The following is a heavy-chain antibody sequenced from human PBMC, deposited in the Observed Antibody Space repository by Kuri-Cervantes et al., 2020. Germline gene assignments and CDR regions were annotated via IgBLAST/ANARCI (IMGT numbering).Heavy chain of an antibody. Sequence: GGSLRLSCAASGFTVSSNYMSWVRQAPGKGLEWVSVIYSCGSTYYADSVKGRFTISRDNSKNTLYLQMNSLRAEDTAVYYCARDRGVAYPDAFDIWGQGTTVTVSS. CDR2: IYSCGST. J-gene: IGHJ3*02. CDR1: GFTVSSNY. D-gene: IGHD5-12*01. V-gene: IGHV3-66*03. CDR3: ARDRGVAYPDAFDI.